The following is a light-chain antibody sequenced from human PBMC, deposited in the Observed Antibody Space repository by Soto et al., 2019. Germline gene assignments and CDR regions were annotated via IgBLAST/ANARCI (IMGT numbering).Light chain of an antibody. CDR1: QDISNY. CDR3: QQYDNLLPLT. CDR2: DAS. Sequence: DIQMTQSPSSLSASAGDRVTITCQASQDISNYLNWYQQKPGKAPKLLIYDASNLETGVPSRFSGSGSGTDFTFTISSLQPEDIATYYCQQYDNLLPLTFGGGTKVDIK. J-gene: IGKJ4*01. V-gene: IGKV1-33*01.